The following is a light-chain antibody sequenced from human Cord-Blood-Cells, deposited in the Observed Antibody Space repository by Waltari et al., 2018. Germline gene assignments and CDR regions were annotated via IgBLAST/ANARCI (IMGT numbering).Light chain of an antibody. CDR3: CSDVGSSTVV. Sequence: ITKNRTSRGVGSYNLFSWYQQQPGKAPKRKSYEGSNRPSGVSNRFSGSKSGYTAHLTVSELEDCDGSADYCCSDVGSSTVVFGGGTKLTVL. J-gene: IGLJ2*01. CDR1: SRGVGSYNL. CDR2: EGS. V-gene: IGLV2-23*01.